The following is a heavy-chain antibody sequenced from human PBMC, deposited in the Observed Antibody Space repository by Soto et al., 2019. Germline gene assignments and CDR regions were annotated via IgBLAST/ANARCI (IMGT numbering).Heavy chain of an antibody. J-gene: IGHJ4*02. D-gene: IGHD3-3*01. CDR2: IWYDGSNK. CDR3: AREGYYDFWSGYYKGGRFDY. V-gene: IGHV3-33*01. Sequence: QVQLVESGGGVVQPGRSLRLSCAASGFTFSSYGMHWVRQAPGKGLEWVAVIWYDGSNKYYADSVKGRFTISRDNSQNTLYLQMNRLRAEDTAVYYCAREGYYDFWSGYYKGGRFDYWGQGTLVAVSS. CDR1: GFTFSSYG.